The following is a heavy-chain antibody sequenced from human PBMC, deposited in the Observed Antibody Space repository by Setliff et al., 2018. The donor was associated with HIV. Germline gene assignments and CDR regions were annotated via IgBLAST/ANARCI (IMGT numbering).Heavy chain of an antibody. V-gene: IGHV1-46*01. D-gene: IGHD1-7*01. CDR3: AREPLGSWNYFYFDY. CDR2: IYPSDGRT. J-gene: IGHJ4*02. CDR1: GYTFTSYY. Sequence: ASVKVSCKASGYTFTSYYMHWVRQAPGQGLEWMGIIYPSDGRTTYAQEFQGRVTMTRDTSTSTVYMELSSLRSEDTAVYYCAREPLGSWNYFYFDYWGQGTLVTVSS.